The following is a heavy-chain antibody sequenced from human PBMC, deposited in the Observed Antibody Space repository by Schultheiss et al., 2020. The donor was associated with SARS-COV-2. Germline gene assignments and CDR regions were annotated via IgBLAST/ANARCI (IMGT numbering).Heavy chain of an antibody. Sequence: GGSLRLSCAASGFTFSDYYMSWVRQAPGKGLEWVSAISGSGGSTYYADSVKGRFTISRDNSKNTLYLQMNSLRAEDTAVYYCAKDSVRHSLDYWGQGTLVTVSS. D-gene: IGHD3-10*01. V-gene: IGHV3-23*01. CDR1: GFTFSDYY. J-gene: IGHJ4*02. CDR2: ISGSGGST. CDR3: AKDSVRHSLDY.